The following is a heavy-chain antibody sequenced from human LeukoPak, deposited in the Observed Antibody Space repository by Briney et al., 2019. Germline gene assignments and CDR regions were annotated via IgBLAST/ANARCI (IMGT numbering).Heavy chain of an antibody. CDR1: GFTFSSYW. Sequence: GGSLRLSCAASGFTFSSYWMSWVRQAPGKGLEWVANIKQDGSEKYYVDSVKGRFTISRDNAKNSLYLQINSLRAEDTAVYYCARAPYSSGWYIYWYFDLWGRGTLVTVSS. CDR3: ARAPYSSGWYIYWYFDL. CDR2: IKQDGSEK. V-gene: IGHV3-7*01. D-gene: IGHD6-19*01. J-gene: IGHJ2*01.